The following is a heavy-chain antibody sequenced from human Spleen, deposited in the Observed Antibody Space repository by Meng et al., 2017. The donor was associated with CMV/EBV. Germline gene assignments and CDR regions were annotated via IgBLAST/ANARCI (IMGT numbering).Heavy chain of an antibody. CDR2: INPSSGGT. CDR1: GYTFTGYY. CDR3: AREGGPYGNWFDL. J-gene: IGHJ5*01. D-gene: IGHD2-15*01. Sequence: ASVKVSCKASGYTFTGYYMHWVRQAPGQGPEWMGWINPSSGGTIYAQKFQGRVTMTWDTSISTAYMDLSSLRFDDTAVYYCAREGGPYGNWFDLWGQGTLVTVSS. V-gene: IGHV1-2*02.